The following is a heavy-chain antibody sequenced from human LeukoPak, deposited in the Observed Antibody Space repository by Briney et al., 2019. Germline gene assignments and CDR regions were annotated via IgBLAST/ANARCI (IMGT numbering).Heavy chain of an antibody. CDR2: TYYRSRWYY. Sequence: SQTLSLTCAISGDSVSSNTAAWYWIRQSPSRGLEWLGRTYYRSRWYYEYAVSVRSRITINADTSKNHFSLQLNSVPPDDTALYYCTRDPSGDQGLDSWGQGTLVTVSS. J-gene: IGHJ4*02. CDR1: GDSVSSNTAA. V-gene: IGHV6-1*01. CDR3: TRDPSGDQGLDS. D-gene: IGHD3-10*01.